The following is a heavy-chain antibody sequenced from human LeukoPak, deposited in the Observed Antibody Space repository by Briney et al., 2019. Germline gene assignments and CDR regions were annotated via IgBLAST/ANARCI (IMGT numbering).Heavy chain of an antibody. CDR2: IYYGGST. CDR3: ARHLQWLIRLDY. Sequence: PSETLSLTCTVSGGSLSSSSNYWGWIRQPPGKGLEWIGSIYYGGSTYSNPSLKSRVTISVDTSKNHFSLKLSSVTAADTAVYYCARHLQWLIRLDYWGQGTLVTV. D-gene: IGHD6-19*01. J-gene: IGHJ4*02. V-gene: IGHV4-39*01. CDR1: GGSLSSSSNY.